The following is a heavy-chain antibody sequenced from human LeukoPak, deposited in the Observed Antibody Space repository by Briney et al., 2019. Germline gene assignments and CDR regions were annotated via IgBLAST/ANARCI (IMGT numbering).Heavy chain of an antibody. CDR2: INHSGRT. Sequence: SETLSLTCAVYGGSFSGYYWRWLGQPPGKGLEGSGEINHSGRTNDNPSLERRVTISDDTSKNQFSLKLRSVTAADTALYYCARIPYCTNGVCYPRAFDIWGQGTMVTVSS. D-gene: IGHD2-8*01. J-gene: IGHJ3*02. V-gene: IGHV4-34*01. CDR3: ARIPYCTNGVCYPRAFDI. CDR1: GGSFSGYY.